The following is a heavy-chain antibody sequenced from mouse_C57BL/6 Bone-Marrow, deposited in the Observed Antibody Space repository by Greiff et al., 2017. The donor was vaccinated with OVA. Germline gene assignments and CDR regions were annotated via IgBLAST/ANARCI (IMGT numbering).Heavy chain of an antibody. D-gene: IGHD3-2*02. J-gene: IGHJ3*01. CDR2: ILPGSGST. V-gene: IGHV1-9*01. CDR1: GYTFTGYW. CDR3: ARGSSGYVWFAY. Sequence: VQLQQSGAELMKPGASVKLSCKATGYTFTGYWIEWVKQRPGHGLEWIGEILPGSGSTNYNEKFKGKATFTADTSSNTAYMQLSSLTTEDSAIDYCARGSSGYVWFAYWGQGTLVTVSA.